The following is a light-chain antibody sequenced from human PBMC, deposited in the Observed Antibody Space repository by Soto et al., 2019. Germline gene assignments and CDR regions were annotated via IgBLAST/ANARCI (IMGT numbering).Light chain of an antibody. J-gene: IGKJ4*01. CDR3: QQSLTTPLT. V-gene: IGKV1-39*01. Sequence: DIQMTQSPSSLSASVGDRVTITCRASQSISIYLNWYQQKPGKAPKLLIYAASSLQSGVPSRFGGSGSGTDFTLTISSLQREDLATYYCQQSLTTPLTFGGGTKVVIK. CDR2: AAS. CDR1: QSISIY.